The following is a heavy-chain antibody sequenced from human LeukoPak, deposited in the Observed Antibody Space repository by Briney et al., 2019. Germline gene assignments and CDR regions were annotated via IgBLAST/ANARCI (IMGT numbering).Heavy chain of an antibody. Sequence: GGSLRLSCAASGFTFSSYAMSWVRQAPGKGLEWVSAISSSGGSTFNADSVKGRFTISRDNSKNTLYLQMNSLRAEDTAVYYCAKRGGLSSSSGWYYFDYGGQGTLVTVSS. CDR2: ISSSGGST. J-gene: IGHJ4*02. D-gene: IGHD6-6*01. CDR3: AKRGGLSSSSGWYYFDY. V-gene: IGHV3-23*01. CDR1: GFTFSSYA.